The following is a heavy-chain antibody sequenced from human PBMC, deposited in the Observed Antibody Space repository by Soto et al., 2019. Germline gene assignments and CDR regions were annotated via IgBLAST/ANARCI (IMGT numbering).Heavy chain of an antibody. Sequence: SETLSLTCTVSGGSISSSSYYWGWIRQPPGKGLEWIGSIYYSGSTYYNPSLKSRCTISVDTSKNQFSLTLSSVTAADTAVYYCARHIWYYYDSSGYNNWFDPWGQGTLVTVSS. D-gene: IGHD3-22*01. J-gene: IGHJ5*02. CDR2: IYYSGST. CDR1: GGSISSSSYY. CDR3: ARHIWYYYDSSGYNNWFDP. V-gene: IGHV4-39*01.